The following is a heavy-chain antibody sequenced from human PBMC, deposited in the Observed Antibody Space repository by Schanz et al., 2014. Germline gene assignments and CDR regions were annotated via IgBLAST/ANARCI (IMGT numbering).Heavy chain of an antibody. Sequence: QVQLVQSGAEVKKPGASVKVSCKASGYTFISYGISWVRQAPGQGLEWLGWISAQTGDTRYAQKMQGRVTMTRDVSSTTAFLELRSLRYADTAVYYCARDLTVDPGYVVHYYYYGMDAWGQGTTVTVSS. D-gene: IGHD5-12*01. CDR2: ISAQTGDT. CDR3: ARDLTVDPGYVVHYYYYGMDA. CDR1: GYTFISYG. V-gene: IGHV1-18*01. J-gene: IGHJ6*02.